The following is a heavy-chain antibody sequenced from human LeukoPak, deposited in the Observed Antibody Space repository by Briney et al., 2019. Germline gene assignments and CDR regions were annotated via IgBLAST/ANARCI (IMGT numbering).Heavy chain of an antibody. J-gene: IGHJ4*02. CDR1: GYTFISYG. V-gene: IGHV1-18*01. CDR3: ARFAPDRGWSDY. Sequence: ASVKVSCKASGYTFISYGISWVRQAPGQGLEWMGWISAYNGNTNYAQKLQGRVTMTTDTSTSTAYMELRSLRSDDTAVYYCARFAPDRGWSDYWGQGTLVTVSS. D-gene: IGHD6-19*01. CDR2: ISAYNGNT.